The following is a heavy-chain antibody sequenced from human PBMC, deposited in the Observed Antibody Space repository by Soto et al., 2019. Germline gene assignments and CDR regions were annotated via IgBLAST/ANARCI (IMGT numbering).Heavy chain of an antibody. J-gene: IGHJ4*03. Sequence: AGGSLRLSCEASGFTFSSYWMSWVRQAPGKGLEWVANIKLDGSERYYVDSVRGRFTISRDNAKNSLFLQMDSLRAEDTAVYYCARAVKLAVPAATGYFDFWGQGTLVTVSS. CDR1: GFTFSSYW. V-gene: IGHV3-7*03. CDR2: IKLDGSER. D-gene: IGHD6-13*01. CDR3: ARAVKLAVPAATGYFDF.